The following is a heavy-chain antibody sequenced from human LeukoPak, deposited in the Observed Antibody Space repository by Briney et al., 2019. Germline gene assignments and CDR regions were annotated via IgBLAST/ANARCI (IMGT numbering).Heavy chain of an antibody. CDR2: IYYSGST. V-gene: IGHV4-59*01. CDR1: GGSISSYY. D-gene: IGHD2-2*02. CDR3: ARVMCSTSCYINP. Sequence: SETLSLTCTVSGGSISSYYWSWIRQPPGKGLEWIGYIYYSGSTNHNPSLKSRVTILVDTSKNQFSLKLSSVTAADTAVYYCARVMCSTSCYINPWGQGTLDSVSS. J-gene: IGHJ5*02.